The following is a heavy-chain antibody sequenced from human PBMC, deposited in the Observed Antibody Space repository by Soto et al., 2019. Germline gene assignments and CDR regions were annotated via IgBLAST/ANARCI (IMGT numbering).Heavy chain of an antibody. D-gene: IGHD5-12*01. CDR2: IYYRCKWYS. Sequence: SQTPSLTCAISGDSVSSNSAAWSWIRLPPSRGLEWLGNIYYRCKWYSVHAPSVKVRISVHPDTTQNHFYLNLVSVTATDTDICECAKGPVSLRPWGQGTLVTVSS. CDR3: AKGPVSLRP. J-gene: IGHJ5*02. V-gene: IGHV6-1*01. CDR1: GDSVSSNSAA.